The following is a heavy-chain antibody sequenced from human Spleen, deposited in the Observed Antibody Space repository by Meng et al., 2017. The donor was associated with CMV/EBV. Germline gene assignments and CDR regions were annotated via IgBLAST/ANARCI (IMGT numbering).Heavy chain of an antibody. CDR3: ARDILEHNAFDM. V-gene: IGHV1-69*10. Sequence: SVKVSCKSSGGTSSSYVFSWVRQAPGQGLEWMGGIIFLLGKTNYAQKFQGRVTITADKSTSTAYMELSRLRSEDTAVYYCARDILEHNAFDMWGQGTMVTVSS. D-gene: IGHD1/OR15-1a*01. CDR2: IIFLLGKT. CDR1: GGTSSSYV. J-gene: IGHJ3*02.